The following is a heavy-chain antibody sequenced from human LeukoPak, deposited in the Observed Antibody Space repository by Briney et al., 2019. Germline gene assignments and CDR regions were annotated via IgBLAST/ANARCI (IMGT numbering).Heavy chain of an antibody. CDR3: ARGPRNDP. CDR1: GYPFTTWE. D-gene: IGHD1-14*01. CDR2: VHPNGGNT. V-gene: IGHV1-8*01. Sequence: ASVKVSRKTSGYPFTTWEINWVRQAAGQGLEWMGWVHPNGGNTAYAQKFQGRVTMTRDTSMSTAYMELSGLTSDDTAVYFCARGPRNDPWGQGTLVTVSS. J-gene: IGHJ5*02.